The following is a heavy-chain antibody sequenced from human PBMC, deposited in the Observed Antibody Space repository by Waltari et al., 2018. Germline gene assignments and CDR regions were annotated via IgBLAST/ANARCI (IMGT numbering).Heavy chain of an antibody. CDR3: ARLSASSADY. CDR1: GGTFSRHA. CDR2: IIPIFGTA. Sequence: QVQLVQSGAEVKKPGSSVNVPCKASGGTFSRHARSWVRQAPGQGLEWMGGIIPIFGTANYAQKFQGRVTITADESTSTAYMELSSLRSEDTAVYYCARLSASSADYWGQGTLVTVSS. D-gene: IGHD3-22*01. J-gene: IGHJ4*02. V-gene: IGHV1-69*01.